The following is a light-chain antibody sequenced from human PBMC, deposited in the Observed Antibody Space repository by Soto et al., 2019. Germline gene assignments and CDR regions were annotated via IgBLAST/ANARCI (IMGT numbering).Light chain of an antibody. V-gene: IGLV1-44*01. Sequence: QSVLTQPPSASGTPGQRVTISCSGSSSNIGSNTVNWYPQLPGTAPKLLIYSNNQRPSGVPDRFSGSKSGTSASLAISGLQSEDEPDYYCAAWDDSLNGVVFGGGTKLTVL. CDR2: SNN. CDR3: AAWDDSLNGVV. J-gene: IGLJ2*01. CDR1: SSNIGSNT.